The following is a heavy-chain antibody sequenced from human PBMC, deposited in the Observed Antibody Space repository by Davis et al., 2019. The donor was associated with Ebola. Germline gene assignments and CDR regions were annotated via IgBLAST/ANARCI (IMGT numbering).Heavy chain of an antibody. Sequence: PGGSLRLSCAASGFTFSGSAMHCVRHASGKGLAWVGRIRSKANSYATAYAASVKGRFTISRDDSKNTAYLQMNSLKTEDTAVYYCTTTTTASDYWGQGTLVTVSS. CDR3: TTTTTASDY. J-gene: IGHJ4*02. CDR2: IRSKANSYAT. CDR1: GFTFSGSA. V-gene: IGHV3-73*01. D-gene: IGHD4-11*01.